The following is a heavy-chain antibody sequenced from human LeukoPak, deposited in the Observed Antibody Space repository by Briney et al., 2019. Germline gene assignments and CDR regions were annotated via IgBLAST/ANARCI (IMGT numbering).Heavy chain of an antibody. V-gene: IGHV7-4-1*02. CDR2: INTNTGNP. CDR1: GYTFTSYA. J-gene: IGHJ6*02. D-gene: IGHD6-13*01. Sequence: ASVKVSCKASGYTFTSYAMNWVRQATGQGLEWMGWINTNTGNPTYAQGFTGRFVFSLDTSVSTAYLQISSLKAEDTAVYYCARTKAAADPYYYYGMDVWGQGTTVTVSS. CDR3: ARTKAAADPYYYYGMDV.